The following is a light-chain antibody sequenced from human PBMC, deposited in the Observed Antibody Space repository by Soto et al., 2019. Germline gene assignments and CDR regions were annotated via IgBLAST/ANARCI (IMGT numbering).Light chain of an antibody. CDR1: QSISSW. CDR3: QQFNNYPWT. CDR2: KAS. J-gene: IGKJ1*01. V-gene: IGKV1-5*03. Sequence: DIQMTQSPSTLSASVGDRVTITCRASQSISSWLAWYQQKPGKAPKLLIYKASSLESGVPSRFRGSGSGTHFTLTISSLQPDDFAPYYCQQFNNYPWTFGHGTRVEIK.